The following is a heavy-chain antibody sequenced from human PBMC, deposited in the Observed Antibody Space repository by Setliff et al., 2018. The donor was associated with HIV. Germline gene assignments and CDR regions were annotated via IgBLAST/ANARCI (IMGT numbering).Heavy chain of an antibody. D-gene: IGHD3-16*01. Sequence: SETLSLTCTVSGASISSGNYYWSWIRQPAGKGLEWIGRIYTSGSTNYNPSLKSRVTISLDTSKNQFSLKLSSVTAADTAVYYCARDQADVYNYVLSGAFDMWGQGTMVTVSS. J-gene: IGHJ3*02. CDR2: IYTSGST. V-gene: IGHV4-61*02. CDR1: GASISSGNYY. CDR3: ARDQADVYNYVLSGAFDM.